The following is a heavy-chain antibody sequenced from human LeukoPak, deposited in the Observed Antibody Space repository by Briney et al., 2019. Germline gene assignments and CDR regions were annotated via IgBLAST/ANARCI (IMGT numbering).Heavy chain of an antibody. CDR2: INHSGST. Sequence: SETLSLTCAVYGGSFSGYYWSWTRQPPGKGLEWIGEINHSGSTNYNPSLKSRVTISVDTSKNQFSLKLSSVTAADTAVYYCARATEYCSSTSCYNTPYYFDYWGQGTLVTVSS. J-gene: IGHJ4*02. V-gene: IGHV4-34*01. D-gene: IGHD2-2*02. CDR3: ARATEYCSSTSCYNTPYYFDY. CDR1: GGSFSGYY.